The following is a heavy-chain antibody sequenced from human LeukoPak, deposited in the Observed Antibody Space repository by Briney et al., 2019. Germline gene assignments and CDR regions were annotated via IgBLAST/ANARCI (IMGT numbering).Heavy chain of an antibody. CDR1: GFTFSSYA. J-gene: IGHJ4*02. CDR3: AKRQMATKTFDY. CDR2: ISGSGGST. D-gene: IGHD5-24*01. Sequence: PGGSLRLSCAASGFTFSSYAMSWVRQAPGKGLEWVSAISGSGGSTYNADSVKGRFTVSRDNSKNTLYLQMNSLRAEDTAVYYCAKRQMATKTFDYWGQGTLVTVSS. V-gene: IGHV3-23*01.